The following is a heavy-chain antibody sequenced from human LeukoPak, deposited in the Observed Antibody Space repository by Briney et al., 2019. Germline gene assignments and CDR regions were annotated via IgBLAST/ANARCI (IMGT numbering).Heavy chain of an antibody. Sequence: GASVKVSCKASGGTFSSYVISWVRQAPGQGLEWMGRIIPIFGTANYAQKFQGRVTITTDESTSTAYMELSSLRSEDTAVYYCASVHSSGWSYYMDVWGKGTTVTVSS. CDR1: GGTFSSYV. V-gene: IGHV1-69*05. CDR2: IIPIFGTA. D-gene: IGHD6-19*01. J-gene: IGHJ6*03. CDR3: ASVHSSGWSYYMDV.